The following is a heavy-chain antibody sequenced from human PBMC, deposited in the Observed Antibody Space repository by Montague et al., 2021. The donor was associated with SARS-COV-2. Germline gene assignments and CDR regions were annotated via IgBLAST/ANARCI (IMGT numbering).Heavy chain of an antibody. J-gene: IGHJ4*02. CDR1: GGSISSYY. CDR2: IYTSGST. D-gene: IGHD6-13*01. V-gene: IGHV4-4*07. CDR3: ARVWYSSSWYYFDY. Sequence: SETLSLTCTVSGGSISSYYWSWIRQPAGKGLEWIGRIYTSGSTNYNPSLKSRVIMSVDTSKNQFSLKLSSVTAADTAVYYCARVWYSSSWYYFDYWGQGTLVTVSS.